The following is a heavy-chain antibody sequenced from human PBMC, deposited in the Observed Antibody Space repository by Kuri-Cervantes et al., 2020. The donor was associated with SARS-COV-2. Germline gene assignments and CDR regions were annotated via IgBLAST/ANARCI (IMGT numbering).Heavy chain of an antibody. D-gene: IGHD3-3*01. Sequence: GESLKISCAASGFTFSSYSMNWVRQAPGKGLEWVSYISTSSSAISYADSVKGRFTISGDNAKNSLLLQMNSLRAGDAAVYYCCLTSGRSGYYGCTYWGPGTLVTVSS. CDR3: CLTSGRSGYYGCTY. V-gene: IGHV3-48*01. CDR1: GFTFSSYS. CDR2: ISTSSSAI. J-gene: IGHJ4*02.